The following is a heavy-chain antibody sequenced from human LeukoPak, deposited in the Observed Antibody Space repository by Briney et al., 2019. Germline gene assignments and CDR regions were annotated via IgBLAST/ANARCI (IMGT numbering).Heavy chain of an antibody. Sequence: PGRALRLSCAASGFTFSIYWMSWVRQAPGKGLEWVASIKEAGGEIHYVDSVKGRFTISRDNAKNSLYLQMNSLRAEDTAVYYCETYTAFDIWGHGTMVTVSS. CDR1: GFTFSIYW. CDR2: IKEAGGEI. V-gene: IGHV3-7*02. D-gene: IGHD3-16*01. J-gene: IGHJ3*02. CDR3: ETYTAFDI.